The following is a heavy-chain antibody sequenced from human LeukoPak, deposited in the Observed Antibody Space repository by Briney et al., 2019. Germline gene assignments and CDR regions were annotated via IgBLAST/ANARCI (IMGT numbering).Heavy chain of an antibody. CDR3: ARGGAMTGYYDS. V-gene: IGHV4-4*07. CDR2: IYSTGSI. D-gene: IGHD3-9*01. CDR1: GGSISDNY. J-gene: IGHJ5*01. Sequence: SETLSLTCIVSGGSISDNYWSWVRQPAGKGVEWIGRIYSTGSINYSPSLKSRVTISVDTSKNHFSLTLTSVSAADTAVYYCARGGAMTGYYDSWGQGTLVTVSS.